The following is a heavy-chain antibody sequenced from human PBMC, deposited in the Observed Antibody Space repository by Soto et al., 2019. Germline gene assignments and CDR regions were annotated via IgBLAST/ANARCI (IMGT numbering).Heavy chain of an antibody. D-gene: IGHD2-2*01. Sequence: GGSLRLSCAASGFTFSNYAMSWVRQAPGKGLQWVSSISGSDTSAYYADSVKGRFTISRDNSKDTLYLEMNSLRPEDTAIYYCAKEGFCSSISCLFALADYWGRGTLVTVSS. CDR3: AKEGFCSSISCLFALADY. CDR2: ISGSDTSA. V-gene: IGHV3-23*01. J-gene: IGHJ4*02. CDR1: GFTFSNYA.